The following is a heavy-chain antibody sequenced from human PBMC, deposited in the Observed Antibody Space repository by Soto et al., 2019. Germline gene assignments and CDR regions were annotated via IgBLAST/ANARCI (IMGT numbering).Heavy chain of an antibody. CDR1: GGSFSGYY. Sequence: KPSETLSLTCAVYGGSFSGYYWSWIRQPPGKGLEWIGEINHSGSTNYNPSLKSRVTISVDTSKNQFSLKLSSVTAADTAVYYCARGRFPIVVVPAAIRFGYYGMDVWGQGTTVTV. CDR3: ARGRFPIVVVPAAIRFGYYGMDV. V-gene: IGHV4-34*01. J-gene: IGHJ6*02. D-gene: IGHD2-2*02. CDR2: INHSGST.